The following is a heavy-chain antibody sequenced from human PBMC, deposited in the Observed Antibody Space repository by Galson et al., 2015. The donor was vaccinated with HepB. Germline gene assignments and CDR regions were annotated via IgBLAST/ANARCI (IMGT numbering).Heavy chain of an antibody. CDR3: ATPPRSGCSSTSCRTDAFDI. CDR2: FDPEDGET. Sequence: SVKVSCKASGYTFTSYGISWVRQAPGKGLEWMGGFDPEDGETIYAQKFQGRVTMTEDTSTDTAYMELSSLRSEDTAMYYCATPPRSGCSSTSCRTDAFDIWGQGTMVTVSS. D-gene: IGHD2-2*01. CDR1: GYTFTSYG. V-gene: IGHV1-24*01. J-gene: IGHJ3*02.